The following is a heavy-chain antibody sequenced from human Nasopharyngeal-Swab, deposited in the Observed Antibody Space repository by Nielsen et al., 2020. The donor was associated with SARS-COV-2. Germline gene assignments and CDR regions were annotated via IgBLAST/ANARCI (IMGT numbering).Heavy chain of an antibody. CDR3: ARVSTYGDYGPFDY. CDR2: ISSSGSYI. D-gene: IGHD4-17*01. CDR1: GFTFSSYS. Sequence: GESLKISCAASGFTFSSYSINWVRQALGKGLEWVSSISSSGSYIYYADSVKGRFTISRDNAKNSLYLQMNSLRAEDTAVYYCARVSTYGDYGPFDYWGQGTLVTVSS. V-gene: IGHV3-21*01. J-gene: IGHJ4*02.